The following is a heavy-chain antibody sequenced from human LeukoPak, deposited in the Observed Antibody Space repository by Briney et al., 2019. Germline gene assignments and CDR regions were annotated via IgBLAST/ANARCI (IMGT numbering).Heavy chain of an antibody. CDR2: IYYSGST. V-gene: IGHV4-59*01. Sequence: SETLSLTCTVSGGSISSDCWSWIRQPPGKGLEWIGYIYYSGSTNYNPSLKSRVTISVNTSKNQFSLKLSSVTAADTAVYYCARDRGYCSGGSCYRWFDPWGQGTLVTVSS. CDR1: GGSISSDC. J-gene: IGHJ5*02. CDR3: ARDRGYCSGGSCYRWFDP. D-gene: IGHD2-15*01.